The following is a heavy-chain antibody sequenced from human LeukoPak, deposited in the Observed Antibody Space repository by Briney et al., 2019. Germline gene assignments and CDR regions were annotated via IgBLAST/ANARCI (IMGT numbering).Heavy chain of an antibody. Sequence: PSETLSLTCAVSGVSISSSTNWWSWVRQPPGKGLEWIGEIYHSGGTNYNPSLKSRITISVDKSQNQFSLKVNSLTAADTAVYYCATNGYYCMDVWGKGTTVTVSS. D-gene: IGHD2-8*01. J-gene: IGHJ6*03. CDR2: IYHSGGT. V-gene: IGHV4-4*02. CDR3: ATNGYYCMDV. CDR1: GVSISSSTNW.